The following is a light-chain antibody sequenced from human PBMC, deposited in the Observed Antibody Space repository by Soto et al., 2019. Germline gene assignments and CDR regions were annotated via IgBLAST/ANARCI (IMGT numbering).Light chain of an antibody. CDR1: EILVHSDGNTY. CDR3: MLGTLCWT. J-gene: IGKJ1*01. Sequence: YTTLSLPVTFGQSASISCRSSEILVHSDGNTYLSWFQQRPGQPPRLLIDKISNRFSGVPDRFSGSGAGTYFTLKISRVEAEDVGVYYCMLGTLCWTFGQGTKVDIK. CDR2: KIS. V-gene: IGKV2-24*01.